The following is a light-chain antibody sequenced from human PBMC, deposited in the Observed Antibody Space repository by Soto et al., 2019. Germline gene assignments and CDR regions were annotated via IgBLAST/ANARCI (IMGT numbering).Light chain of an antibody. Sequence: DIQMTQSPSSLSASEGDRVTITCRASQSISDFLNWYQQIPGKAPKLLIYAASSLQSGVPSRFTGSGSGTDFTLTISSLQPEDFATYYCQQSYSTPFTFGPGTTVDIK. V-gene: IGKV1-39*01. CDR2: AAS. CDR3: QQSYSTPFT. J-gene: IGKJ3*01. CDR1: QSISDF.